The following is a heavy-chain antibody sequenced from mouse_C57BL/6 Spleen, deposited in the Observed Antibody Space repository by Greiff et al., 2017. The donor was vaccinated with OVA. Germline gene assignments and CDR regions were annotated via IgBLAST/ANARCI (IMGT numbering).Heavy chain of an antibody. Sequence: QVHVKQSGPGLVQPSQSLSITCTVSGFSLTSYGVHWVRQSPGKGLEWLGVIWCGGSTDYNAAFISRLSISKDNSKSQVFVKMNSLQADDAAIYCCARSSSGFAYWGQGTLVTVSA. CDR2: IWCGGST. CDR3: ARSSSGFAY. D-gene: IGHD6-1*01. CDR1: GFSLTSYG. J-gene: IGHJ3*01. V-gene: IGHV2-2*01.